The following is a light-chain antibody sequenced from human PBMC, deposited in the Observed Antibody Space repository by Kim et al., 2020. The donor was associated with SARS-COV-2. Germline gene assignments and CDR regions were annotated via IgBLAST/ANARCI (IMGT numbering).Light chain of an antibody. Sequence: ATQLPQSPSSLSASVGDKVIITCRPSQGMGDKVGWYQQKPGQAPKLLMYGTSTLQSGVPSRFSGSGSGTDFTLTISSLQPEDFATYYCLQYHNYPRTFGQGTKVDIK. J-gene: IGKJ1*01. CDR3: LQYHNYPRT. V-gene: IGKV1-6*01. CDR1: QGMGDK. CDR2: GTS.